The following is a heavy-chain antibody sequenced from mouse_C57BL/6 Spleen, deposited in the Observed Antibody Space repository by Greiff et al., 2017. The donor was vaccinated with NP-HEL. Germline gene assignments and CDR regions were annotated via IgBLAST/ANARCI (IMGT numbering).Heavy chain of an antibody. CDR3: ARHDYIYYAMDY. CDR1: GFSLTSYG. CDR2: IWSDGST. D-gene: IGHD2-4*01. J-gene: IGHJ4*01. V-gene: IGHV2-6-1*01. Sequence: QVQLKESGPGLVAPSQSLSITCTVSGFSLTSYGVHWVRQPPGKGLEWLVVIWSDGSTTYNSALKTRLSISKDNSKSQVFLKMNSLQTDDTAMYYCARHDYIYYAMDYWGQGTSVTVSS.